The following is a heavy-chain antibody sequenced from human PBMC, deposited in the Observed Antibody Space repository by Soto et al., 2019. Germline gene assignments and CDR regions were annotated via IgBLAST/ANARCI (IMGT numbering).Heavy chain of an antibody. D-gene: IGHD3-22*01. Sequence: SETLSLTCTVSGGSISSYYWSWIRQPPGKGLEWIGYIYYSGSTNYNPSLKSRVTISVDTSKNQFSVNLSSVTAADTAVYYCAGRDDSSGYYFDYWGQGTLVTVSS. CDR3: AGRDDSSGYYFDY. V-gene: IGHV4-59*08. CDR1: GGSISSYY. CDR2: IYYSGST. J-gene: IGHJ4*02.